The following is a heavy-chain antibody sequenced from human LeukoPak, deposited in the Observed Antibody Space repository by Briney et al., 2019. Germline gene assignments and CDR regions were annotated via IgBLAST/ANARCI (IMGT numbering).Heavy chain of an antibody. CDR3: ARGSSSWPYFDY. CDR2: INHSGST. D-gene: IGHD6-13*01. CDR1: GGSFSGYY. V-gene: IGHV4-34*01. J-gene: IGHJ4*02. Sequence: SETLSLTCAVYGGSFSGYYWSWIRQPPGKGLEWIGEINHSGSTNYNPSLKSRVTISVDTSKNQFSLKLSSVTAADTAVYYCARGSSSWPYFDYWGQGTLVTVSS.